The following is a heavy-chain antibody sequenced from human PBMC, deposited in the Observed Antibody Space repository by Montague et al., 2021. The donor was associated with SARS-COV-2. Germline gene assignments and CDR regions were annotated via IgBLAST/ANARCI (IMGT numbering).Heavy chain of an antibody. J-gene: IGHJ4*02. D-gene: IGHD6-19*01. Sequence: SETLSLTCEVSGGSISSYYWSWIRQSPGKGLEWIGYVHYTGSTKYNPSLKTRVTLSLDTPKKHCSLKLKSVTAEDTAVYYCARDHGSGWFTFDYWGQGTLVTVSS. CDR2: VHYTGST. V-gene: IGHV4-59*01. CDR1: GGSISSYY. CDR3: ARDHGSGWFTFDY.